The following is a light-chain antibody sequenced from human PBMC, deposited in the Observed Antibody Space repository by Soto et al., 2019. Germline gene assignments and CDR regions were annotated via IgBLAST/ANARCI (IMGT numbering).Light chain of an antibody. CDR2: GAS. CDR3: QQYNNWPTLT. V-gene: IGKV3-15*01. J-gene: IGKJ4*01. Sequence: EIVITQSPATLSVSPGERATLSCRASQSVSSNLAWYQQKPGQAPRLLIYGASTRATGIPARFSGSGSGTEFTLTISSLQSEDFAVYYCQQYNNWPTLTFGGGTKVVIK. CDR1: QSVSSN.